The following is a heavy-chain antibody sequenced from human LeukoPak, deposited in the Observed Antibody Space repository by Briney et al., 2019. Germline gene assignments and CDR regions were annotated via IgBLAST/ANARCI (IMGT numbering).Heavy chain of an antibody. D-gene: IGHD3-10*01. CDR1: GGSISTYY. CDR3: ARGHITMVRGVIPSYYYYMDV. V-gene: IGHV4-59*01. CDR2: ISYSGST. Sequence: SENLSLTCTVSGGSISTYYWSWIRQPPGKGLEWIGYISYSGSTNYNPSLKSRVTISVDTSKNQFSLRLSSVTAADTAVYYCARGHITMVRGVIPSYYYYMDVWGKGTTVTVSS. J-gene: IGHJ6*03.